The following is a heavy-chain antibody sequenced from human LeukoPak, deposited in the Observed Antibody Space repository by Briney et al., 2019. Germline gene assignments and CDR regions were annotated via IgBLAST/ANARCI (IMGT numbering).Heavy chain of an antibody. J-gene: IGHJ5*02. CDR1: GDSVSSNSAA. D-gene: IGHD6-6*01. CDR3: ARDVEYSSSSGSDWFDP. CDR2: TYYRSKRYN. V-gene: IGHV6-1*01. Sequence: SQTLSLTCAISGDSVSSNSAAWNWIRQSPSRGLEWLGRTYYRSKRYNDYAVSVKSRITINPDTSKNQFSLQLNSVTPEDTAVYYCARDVEYSSSSGSDWFDPWGQGTLVTVSS.